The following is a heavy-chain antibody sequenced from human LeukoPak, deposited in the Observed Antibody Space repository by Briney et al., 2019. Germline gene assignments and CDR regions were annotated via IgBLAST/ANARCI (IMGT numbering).Heavy chain of an antibody. CDR2: TSGSGDIR. D-gene: IGHD2-15*01. V-gene: IGHV3-23*01. J-gene: IGHJ1*01. Sequence: PGGSLRLSCAASGFTFKNYAMTWVRQAPGMGLEWVSRTSGSGDIRLYADSVKGRFTISRTNSENRLYLQMNSLRADDSGVYYCANYRSGGGGYYSGLEHWGQGTQVTVSS. CDR1: GFTFKNYA. CDR3: ANYRSGGGGYYSGLEH.